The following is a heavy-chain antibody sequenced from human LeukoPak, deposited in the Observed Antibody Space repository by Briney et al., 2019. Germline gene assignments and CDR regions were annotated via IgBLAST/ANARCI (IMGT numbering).Heavy chain of an antibody. J-gene: IGHJ4*02. D-gene: IGHD2-2*01. Sequence: GGSLRLSCAASGFTFSDYYMTWIRQTPGKGLEWISYISSGDGPTYYADSVKGRFTISRDNAKNSVYLQMNSLRVEDTAVYYCARGGGVVVPAAVPDYWGQGTLVTVSS. CDR2: ISSGDGPT. V-gene: IGHV3-11*04. CDR1: GFTFSDYY. CDR3: ARGGGVVVPAAVPDY.